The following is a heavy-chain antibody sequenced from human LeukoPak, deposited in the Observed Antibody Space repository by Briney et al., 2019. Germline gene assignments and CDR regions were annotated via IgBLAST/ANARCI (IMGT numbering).Heavy chain of an antibody. CDR3: ARPTWTNYMDV. J-gene: IGHJ6*03. Sequence: GGSLRFSCAASGFTLSSSEMNWVRQAPGKGLEWVSYISRSGSTIFYADSVKGRFTISRDNAKNSVSLQMNSLRAEDTAVYFCARPTWTNYMDVWGKGTAVTISS. CDR1: GFTLSSSE. V-gene: IGHV3-48*03. CDR2: ISRSGSTI. D-gene: IGHD3/OR15-3a*01.